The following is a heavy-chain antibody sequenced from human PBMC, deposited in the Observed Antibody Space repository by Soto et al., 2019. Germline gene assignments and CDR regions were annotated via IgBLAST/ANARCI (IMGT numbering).Heavy chain of an antibody. V-gene: IGHV1-46*01. CDR1: GYTFTSYY. J-gene: IGHJ4*02. CDR2: INPSGGST. CDR3: ARVYRITMIVVGPLGY. D-gene: IGHD3-22*01. Sequence: ASVKVSCKASGYTFTSYYIHWVRQAPGQGLEWMGIINPSGGSTSYAQKFQGRVTMTRDTSTSTVYMELSSLRSEDTAVYYCARVYRITMIVVGPLGYWGQGTLVTVSS.